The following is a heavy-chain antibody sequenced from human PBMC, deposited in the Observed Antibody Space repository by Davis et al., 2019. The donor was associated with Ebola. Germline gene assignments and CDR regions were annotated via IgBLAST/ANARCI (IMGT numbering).Heavy chain of an antibody. CDR3: ARGLYDFWSGSADYQFDP. Sequence: ASVKVSCKASGYTFTSYGITWVRQAPGQGLEWMGWIGTYNGNTNYAQKLQGRVTMTTDKSTSTAYMELSSLRSEDTAVYYCARGLYDFWSGSADYQFDPWGQGTLVTVSS. D-gene: IGHD3-3*01. CDR2: IGTYNGNT. CDR1: GYTFTSYG. V-gene: IGHV1-18*01. J-gene: IGHJ5*02.